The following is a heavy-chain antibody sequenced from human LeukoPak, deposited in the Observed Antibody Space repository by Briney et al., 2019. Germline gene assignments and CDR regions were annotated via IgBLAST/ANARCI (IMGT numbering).Heavy chain of an antibody. Sequence: GESLKISCKGSGYSFTSYWIGWVRQMPGKGLEWTGIIYPGDSDTRYSPSFQGQVTISADKSISTAYLQWSSLKASDTAMYYCASLLGYCSSTSCYTDIDAFDIWGQGTMVTVSS. CDR2: IYPGDSDT. D-gene: IGHD2-2*02. J-gene: IGHJ3*02. CDR3: ASLLGYCSSTSCYTDIDAFDI. V-gene: IGHV5-51*01. CDR1: GYSFTSYW.